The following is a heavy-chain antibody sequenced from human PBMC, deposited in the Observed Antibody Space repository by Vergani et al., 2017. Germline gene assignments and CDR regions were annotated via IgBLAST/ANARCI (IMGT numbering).Heavy chain of an antibody. CDR3: ARDTGTSNRFDS. Sequence: EVQLVESGGGLVQPGGSLRLSCAASGFTFSGYSMNWVRQAPGKGLERISHISTTSTTIFYADSVKGRFTISRDNDRNLLYLQLNSLRVDDTAVYYCARDTGTSNRFDSWGQGTLVTVSS. J-gene: IGHJ5*01. V-gene: IGHV3-48*01. D-gene: IGHD4-17*01. CDR1: GFTFSGYS. CDR2: ISTTSTTI.